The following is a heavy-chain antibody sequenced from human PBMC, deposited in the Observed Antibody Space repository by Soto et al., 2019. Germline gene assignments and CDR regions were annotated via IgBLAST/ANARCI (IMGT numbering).Heavy chain of an antibody. V-gene: IGHV1-46*03. Sequence: ASVKVSCKASGYTFTSYHMHWVRQAPGQGLEWMGIINPSGGSTSYAQKFQGRVTMTRDTSTSTVYMELSSLRSEDTAVYYCARPMTTFDFDYWGQGTLVTVSS. D-gene: IGHD4-4*01. J-gene: IGHJ4*02. CDR2: INPSGGST. CDR1: GYTFTSYH. CDR3: ARPMTTFDFDY.